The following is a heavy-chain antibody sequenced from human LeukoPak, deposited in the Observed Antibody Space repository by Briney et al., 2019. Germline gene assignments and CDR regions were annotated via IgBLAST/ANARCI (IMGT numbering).Heavy chain of an antibody. CDR2: INHSGST. Sequence: SETLSLTCAVYGGSFSGYYWSWIRQPPGKGLEWIGEINHSGSTNYNPSLKSRVTISVDTSKNQFSLKLSSVTAAGTAVYYCARDSTVTTEYYFDYWGQGTLVTVSS. J-gene: IGHJ4*02. V-gene: IGHV4-34*01. CDR3: ARDSTVTTEYYFDY. D-gene: IGHD4-17*01. CDR1: GGSFSGYY.